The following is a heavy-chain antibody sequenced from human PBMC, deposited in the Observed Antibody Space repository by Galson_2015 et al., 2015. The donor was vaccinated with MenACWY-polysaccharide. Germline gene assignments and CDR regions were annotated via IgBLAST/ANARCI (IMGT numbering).Heavy chain of an antibody. J-gene: IGHJ4*02. D-gene: IGHD2-21*02. V-gene: IGHV3-23*01. Sequence: SLRLSCAASGFTFSTYAMSWVRQAPGKGPEWVSFISGNGGRTEYVDSVKGRFTISRDNSKNTLDLQMNSLRAEDTAVYYCARGIYCGGDCYSGTDYWGQGTLVTVSS. CDR1: GFTFSTYA. CDR3: ARGIYCGGDCYSGTDY. CDR2: ISGNGGRT.